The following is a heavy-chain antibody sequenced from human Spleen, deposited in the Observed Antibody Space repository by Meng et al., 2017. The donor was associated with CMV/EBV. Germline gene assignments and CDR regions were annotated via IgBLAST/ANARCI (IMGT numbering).Heavy chain of an antibody. CDR3: ARWDGLEMASLSGDY. Sequence: QVQLVESGGGLVKPGVSLRLSCAASGFTVSDYYMSWIRQAPGKGLEWVSYISSSSSYTNYADSVKGRFTISRDNAKNSLYLQMNSLRAEDTAVYYCARWDGLEMASLSGDYWGQGTLVTVSS. V-gene: IGHV3-11*05. CDR2: ISSSSSYT. J-gene: IGHJ4*02. D-gene: IGHD5-24*01. CDR1: GFTVSDYY.